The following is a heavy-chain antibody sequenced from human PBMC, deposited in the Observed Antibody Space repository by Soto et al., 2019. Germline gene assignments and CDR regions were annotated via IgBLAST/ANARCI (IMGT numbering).Heavy chain of an antibody. D-gene: IGHD5-12*01. CDR1: GFTVSSNY. V-gene: IGHV3-53*04. CDR3: ARVDRRGYSCYDPPPYYYFGMDL. Sequence: EVQLVESGGGLVQPGGSLRLSCVVSGFTVSSNYMSWVRQAPGKGLEWVSFIYSDGSTYYADSVKGRFTLSRLSSKNTLYLQMNSLRAEDTALYYCARVDRRGYSCYDPPPYYYFGMDLWGQGTTVTVSS. CDR2: IYSDGST. J-gene: IGHJ6*02.